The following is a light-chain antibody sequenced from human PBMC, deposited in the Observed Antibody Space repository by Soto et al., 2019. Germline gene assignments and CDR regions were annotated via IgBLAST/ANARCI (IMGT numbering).Light chain of an antibody. CDR2: GAS. J-gene: IGKJ4*01. CDR3: QQYKNWPLT. Sequence: EIVMTQSPATLSVSPGGRAILSCRASQSVSSNLAWYQQKPGQAPRLLIYGASTRATGFPARFSGSGSGTEFTLTISSLQSEDFAVYYCQQYKNWPLTFGGGTRVEIK. V-gene: IGKV3-15*01. CDR1: QSVSSN.